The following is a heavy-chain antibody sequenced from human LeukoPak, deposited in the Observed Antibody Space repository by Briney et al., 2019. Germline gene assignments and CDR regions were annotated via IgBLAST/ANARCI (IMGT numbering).Heavy chain of an antibody. Sequence: ASVKVSCKASGYTFTSYAMNWVRQAPGQGLEWMGWINTNTGNPTYAQGFTGRFVFSLDTSVSTAYLQISSLKAEDTAVYYCARDQYCGGGSCYQGVYNGFDPWGQGTLVTVSS. D-gene: IGHD2-15*01. CDR2: INTNTGNP. CDR3: ARDQYCGGGSCYQGVYNGFDP. J-gene: IGHJ5*02. V-gene: IGHV7-4-1*02. CDR1: GYTFTSYA.